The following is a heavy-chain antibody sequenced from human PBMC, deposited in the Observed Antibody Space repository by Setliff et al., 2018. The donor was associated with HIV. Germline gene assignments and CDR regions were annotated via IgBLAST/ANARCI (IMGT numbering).Heavy chain of an antibody. V-gene: IGHV4-59*01. Sequence: SETLSLTCTVSRGSISTYYWSWIRQPPWKGLERIGYISYSGSTNYNPSLKSRLTISLDTSTNQFSLKLNSVTAADTAVYYCARDGGSSTWGSGAFDVRGQGTVVTVSS. CDR1: RGSISTYY. CDR2: ISYSGST. D-gene: IGHD7-27*01. CDR3: ARDGGSSTWGSGAFDV. J-gene: IGHJ3*01.